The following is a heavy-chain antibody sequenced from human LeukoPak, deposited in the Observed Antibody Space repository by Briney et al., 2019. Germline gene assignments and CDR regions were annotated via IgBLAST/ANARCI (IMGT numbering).Heavy chain of an antibody. CDR1: GYIFSDYY. J-gene: IGHJ3*01. Sequence: ASVKVSCKASGYIFSDYYLHWVRQAPGQGLEWMGWMNPNSGGTNYAQKFQGRITMTGDTSTAYLELNRLRSDDTAEYYCARDLGSTVIVGGDAFDLWGQGTMVTVSS. CDR3: ARDLGSTVIVGGDAFDL. CDR2: MNPNSGGT. V-gene: IGHV1-2*02. D-gene: IGHD2/OR15-2a*01.